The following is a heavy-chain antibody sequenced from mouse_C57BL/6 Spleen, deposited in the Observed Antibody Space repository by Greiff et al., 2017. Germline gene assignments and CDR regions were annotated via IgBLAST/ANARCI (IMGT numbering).Heavy chain of an antibody. D-gene: IGHD2-4*01. CDR3: ARGGYYEYYAMDY. CDR1: GYAFSSSW. J-gene: IGHJ4*01. V-gene: IGHV1-82*01. Sequence: VQLKESGPELVKPGASVKISCKASGYAFSSSWMNWVKQRPGKGLEWIGRIYPGDGDTNYNGKFKGKATLTADKSSSTAYMQLSSLTSEDSAVYFCARGGYYEYYAMDYWGQGTSVTVSS. CDR2: IYPGDGDT.